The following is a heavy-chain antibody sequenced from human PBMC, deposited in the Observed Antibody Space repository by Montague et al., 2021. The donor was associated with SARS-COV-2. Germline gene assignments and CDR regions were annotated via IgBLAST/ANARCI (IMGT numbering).Heavy chain of an antibody. CDR1: GDSISTDNW. Sequence: SETLSLTCVVSGDSISTDNWWTWVRLPPGKGLEWIGYMSYSGTTNYNPSLRSRLTMSIDTSKDQLSLKLSSLTAADAAVYYCARGRDQLGWFDPWGQGTLVTVSS. J-gene: IGHJ5*02. V-gene: IGHV4/OR15-8*02. CDR3: ARGRDQLGWFDP. CDR2: MSYSGTT. D-gene: IGHD7-27*01.